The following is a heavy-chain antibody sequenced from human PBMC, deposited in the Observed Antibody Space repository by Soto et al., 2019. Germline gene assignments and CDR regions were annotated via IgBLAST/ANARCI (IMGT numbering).Heavy chain of an antibody. Sequence: ASVKVSCKASGYTFTSYDINWVRKATGQGLEWMGWMNPNSGNTGYAQKFQGRVTMTRNTSISTAYMELSSLRSEDTAVYYCARGTEEYGIAYYYCMDVWGKGTTVTVS. CDR2: MNPNSGNT. CDR3: ARGTEEYGIAYYYCMDV. V-gene: IGHV1-8*01. D-gene: IGHD6-13*01. J-gene: IGHJ6*03. CDR1: GYTFTSYD.